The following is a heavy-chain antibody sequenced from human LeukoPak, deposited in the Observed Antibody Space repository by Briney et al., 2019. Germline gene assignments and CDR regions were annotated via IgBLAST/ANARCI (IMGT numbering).Heavy chain of an antibody. CDR3: ARTRYEMATINWFDP. Sequence: PSETLSLTCTVSGGSISSSSYYWGWIRQPPGKGLEWIGSIYYSGSTYYNPSLKSRVTISVDTSKNQFSPKLSSVTAADTAVYYCARTRYEMATINWFDPWGQGTLVTVSS. J-gene: IGHJ5*02. D-gene: IGHD5-24*01. V-gene: IGHV4-39*01. CDR2: IYYSGST. CDR1: GGSISSSSYY.